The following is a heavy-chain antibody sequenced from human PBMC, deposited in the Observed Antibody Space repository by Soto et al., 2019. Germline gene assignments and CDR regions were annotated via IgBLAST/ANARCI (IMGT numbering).Heavy chain of an antibody. Sequence: QVQLVQSGAEVKKPGSSVNVSCKASGTTFTSYGIHWVRQAPGQGLEWMGGFVPMFSSSNYAQKFQGRLTIVADESTNTAYMELSSLIADDSAIYYCARTGGTYYFDHWGQGTLVTVSS. D-gene: IGHD1-1*01. CDR1: GTTFTSYG. V-gene: IGHV1-69*01. J-gene: IGHJ4*02. CDR3: ARTGGTYYFDH. CDR2: FVPMFSSS.